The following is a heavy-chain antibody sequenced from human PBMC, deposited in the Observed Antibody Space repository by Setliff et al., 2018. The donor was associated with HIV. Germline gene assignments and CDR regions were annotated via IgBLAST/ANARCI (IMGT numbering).Heavy chain of an antibody. D-gene: IGHD7-27*01. CDR2: INPNSGGT. CDR1: GYTFAGWY. J-gene: IGHJ3*02. Sequence: GASVKVSCKASGYTFAGWYMHWVRQAPGQGLEWMGWINPNSGGTTYAQKFQGRVTMTRDTSISTAYMEVSRLRSDDTAVYYRARIPTGGAFDIWGQGTVVTVSS. V-gene: IGHV1-2*02. CDR3: ARIPTGGAFDI.